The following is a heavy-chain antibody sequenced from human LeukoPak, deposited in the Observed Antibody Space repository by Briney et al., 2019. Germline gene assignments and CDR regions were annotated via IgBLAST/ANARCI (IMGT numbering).Heavy chain of an antibody. CDR3: AKGSGKVGATSYYFDY. V-gene: IGHV3-30*02. CDR2: IRYDGSHK. J-gene: IGHJ4*02. D-gene: IGHD1-26*01. CDR1: GFTFSSYV. Sequence: GGSLRLSCAASGFTFSSYVMHWVRQAPGKGLEWVAFIRYDGSHKYYADSVKGRFTISRDNSKNTLYLQMNSLRAEDTAVYYCAKGSGKVGATSYYFDYWGQGTLVTVSS.